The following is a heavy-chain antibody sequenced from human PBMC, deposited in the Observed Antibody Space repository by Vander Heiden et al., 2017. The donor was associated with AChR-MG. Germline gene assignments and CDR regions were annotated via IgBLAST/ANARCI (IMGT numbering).Heavy chain of an antibody. V-gene: IGHV3-23*01. D-gene: IGHD3-22*01. CDR1: GFTFSNYA. CDR2: ISGSGGST. Sequence: EVQLLESGGGLVQPGGSLRLSCSASGFTFSNYARSWVRQAPGKGLEWVSGISGSGGSTYYADSVQGQFTISRDKSKNTLYLQMNSLRAADTALYYCAKHYSSGYYSDGFDIWGQGTMVTVSS. CDR3: AKHYSSGYYSDGFDI. J-gene: IGHJ3*02.